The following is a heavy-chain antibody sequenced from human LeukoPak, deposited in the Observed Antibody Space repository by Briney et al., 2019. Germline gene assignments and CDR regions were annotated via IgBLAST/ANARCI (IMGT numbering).Heavy chain of an antibody. CDR1: GYTFTSYG. J-gene: IGHJ4*02. CDR3: ASTWAYCSSTSCYNTYFDY. D-gene: IGHD2-2*02. Sequence: ASVKVSCKASGYTFTSYGISWVRQAPGQGLEWMGWISAYNGNTNYAQKLQGRVTMTTDTSTSTAYMELRSLRSDDTAVYYCASTWAYCSSTSCYNTYFDYWGQGTLVTVSS. V-gene: IGHV1-18*01. CDR2: ISAYNGNT.